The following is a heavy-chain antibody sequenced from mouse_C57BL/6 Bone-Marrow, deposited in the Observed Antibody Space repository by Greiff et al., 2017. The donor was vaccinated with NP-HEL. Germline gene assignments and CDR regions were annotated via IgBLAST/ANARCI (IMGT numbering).Heavy chain of an antibody. Sequence: EVKVEESGGGLVQPGGSMKLSCAASGFTFSDAWMDWVRQSPEKGLEWVAEIRNKANNHATYYAESVKGRFTISRDDSKSSVYLQMNSLRAEDTGIYYCTLTTVVATNWYFDVWGTGTTVTVSS. CDR1: GFTFSDAW. V-gene: IGHV6-6*01. D-gene: IGHD1-1*01. J-gene: IGHJ1*03. CDR3: TLTTVVATNWYFDV. CDR2: IRNKANNHAT.